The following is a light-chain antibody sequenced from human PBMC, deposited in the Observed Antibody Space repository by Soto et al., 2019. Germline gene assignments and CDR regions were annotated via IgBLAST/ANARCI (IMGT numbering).Light chain of an antibody. V-gene: IGKV2D-29*01. CDR3: MQTTQLPYT. J-gene: IGKJ2*01. CDR1: PSLLYSDGKTY. CDR2: EVS. Sequence: DIVMTQTPLSLSVSPGQPASISCKSSPSLLYSDGKTYLSWYLQKPGQPPQLLIYEVSNRFSGVPDRFSGSVSGTDFTLKISPLEAEDVGVYYFMQTTQLPYTFGQGTKLEIK.